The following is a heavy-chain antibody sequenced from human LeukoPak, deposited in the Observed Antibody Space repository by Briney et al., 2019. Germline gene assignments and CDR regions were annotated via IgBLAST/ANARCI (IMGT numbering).Heavy chain of an antibody. J-gene: IGHJ5*02. Sequence: PSETLSLTCAVYGGPFSGYYWNWIRQPPGKGLEWIGEINHSGSTNYNPSLKSRVTISVDTSKNQFSLKLSSVTAADTAVYYCARRGPVVPTRPQGPVHNWFDPWGQGTLVTVSS. CDR2: INHSGST. CDR1: GGPFSGYY. V-gene: IGHV4-34*01. D-gene: IGHD2-2*01. CDR3: ARRGPVVPTRPQGPVHNWFDP.